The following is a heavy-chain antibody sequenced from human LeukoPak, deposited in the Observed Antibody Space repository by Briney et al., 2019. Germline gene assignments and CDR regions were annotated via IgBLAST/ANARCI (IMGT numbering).Heavy chain of an antibody. CDR2: IYYSGRT. CDR1: GGSISSSY. CDR3: ASGGSYYVLDY. Sequence: PSETLSLTYTVSGGSISSSYWSWIRQPPGKGLEWIGYIYYSGRTNYNPSLKSRVTISVDTSQNQFSLKLSSVSAADTAVYHCASGGSYYVLDYWGQGFLVTVSS. J-gene: IGHJ4*02. D-gene: IGHD1-26*01. V-gene: IGHV4-59*01.